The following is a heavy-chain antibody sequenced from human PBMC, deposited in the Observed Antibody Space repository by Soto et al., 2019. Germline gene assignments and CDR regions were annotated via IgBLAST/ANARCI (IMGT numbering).Heavy chain of an antibody. J-gene: IGHJ6*02. D-gene: IGHD3-10*01. V-gene: IGHV4-39*01. CDR2: VYYSGST. CDR3: ARLEGMKVIDV. Sequence: SETLSLTCTVSGGSISSSSYDWDWIRQPPGKGLEWIGNVYYSGSTYYNPSLKSRVTISVDTSKNQFSLRLRSATAADTVVDYCARLEGMKVIDVWGQGTKVTVSS. CDR1: GGSISSSSYD.